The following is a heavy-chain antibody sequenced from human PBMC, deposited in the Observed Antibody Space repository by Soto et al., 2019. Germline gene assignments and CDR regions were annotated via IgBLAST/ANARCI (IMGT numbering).Heavy chain of an antibody. V-gene: IGHV4-59*08. CDR1: GGSISSYY. CDR2: VHHSWGS. CDR3: ARQGFGPLHGLVDV. J-gene: IGHJ6*02. D-gene: IGHD3-10*01. Sequence: QVQLQESGPGLVKPSETLSLSCTVSGGSISSYYWSWFRQSPGKRMEWIGYVHHSWGSSYNPSLQRRVDLSLDTYKSQFSLKATSVTATDTAVYYCARQGFGPLHGLVDVWGQGTTVTVSS.